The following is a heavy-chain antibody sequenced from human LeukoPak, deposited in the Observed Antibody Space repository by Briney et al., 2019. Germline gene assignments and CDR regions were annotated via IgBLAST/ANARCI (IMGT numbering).Heavy chain of an antibody. D-gene: IGHD3-22*01. V-gene: IGHV3-15*01. CDR1: GFTFSNAW. J-gene: IGHJ4*02. CDR3: TTGEYYDSSGRANDY. Sequence: SGGSLRLSCAASGFTFSNAWMSWVRQAPGKGLGWVGRIKSKTDGGTTDYAAPVKGRFTISRDDSKNTLYLQMNSLKTEDTAVYYCTTGEYYDSSGRANDYWCQGTLVTVSS. CDR2: IKSKTDGGTT.